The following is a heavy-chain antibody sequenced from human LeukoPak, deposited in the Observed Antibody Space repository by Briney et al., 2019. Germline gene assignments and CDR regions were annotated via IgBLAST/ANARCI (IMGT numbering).Heavy chain of an antibody. V-gene: IGHV3-23*01. J-gene: IGHJ4*02. CDR2: ISGSGGRT. Sequence: PGGSLRLSCAASGFTFSSCAMSWVRQAPGKGLEWVSAISGSGGRTYYADSVKGRFTISRDNSKNTLYLQMNSLRAEDTAVYYCAKDRQDYYDSSGYPTPFYWGQGTLVTVSS. D-gene: IGHD3-22*01. CDR3: AKDRQDYYDSSGYPTPFY. CDR1: GFTFSSCA.